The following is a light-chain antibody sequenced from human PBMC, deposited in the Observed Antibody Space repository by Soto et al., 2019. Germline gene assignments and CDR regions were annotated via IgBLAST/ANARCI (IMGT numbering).Light chain of an antibody. J-gene: IGKJ1*01. CDR2: KAS. V-gene: IGKV1-5*03. CDR1: QSISSW. Sequence: DIQMTQSPSTLSASVGDRVTITCRASQSISSWLAWYQQKPGKAPNLLIYKASSLESGVPSRFSGSGSETEFTLTISSLQPDDFAPYYCRQYYSYPRAFGQGTKVEIK. CDR3: RQYYSYPRA.